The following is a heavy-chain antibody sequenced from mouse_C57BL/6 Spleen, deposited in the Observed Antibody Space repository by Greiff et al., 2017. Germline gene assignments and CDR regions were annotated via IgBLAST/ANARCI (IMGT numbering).Heavy chain of an antibody. CDR2: INPNNGGT. CDR3: ARSPGYYAMDY. Sequence: VQLKESGPELVKPGASVKMSCKASGYTFTDYNMHWVKQSHGQSLEWIGYINPNNGGTSYNQKFKGEATLTVNKSSSTAYMELRSLTSEEAAVYYCARSPGYYAMDYWGQGASVTVAS. J-gene: IGHJ4*01. D-gene: IGHD3-2*02. V-gene: IGHV1-22*01. CDR1: GYTFTDYN.